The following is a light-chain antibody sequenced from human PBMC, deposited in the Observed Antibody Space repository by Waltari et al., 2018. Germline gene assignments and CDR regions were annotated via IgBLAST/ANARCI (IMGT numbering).Light chain of an antibody. CDR1: QDISNY. Sequence: DIQMTQSPSSLSASVGDRVTITCQARQDISNYLNWYQQKPGKAPKLLIYDASNVETGVPSRFSGSGSGTDFTFTISSLQPEDIATYYCQQYDNLPLFTFGPGTKVDIK. J-gene: IGKJ3*01. V-gene: IGKV1-33*01. CDR2: DAS. CDR3: QQYDNLPLFT.